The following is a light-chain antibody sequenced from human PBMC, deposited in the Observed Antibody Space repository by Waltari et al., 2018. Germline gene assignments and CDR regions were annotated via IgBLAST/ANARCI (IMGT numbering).Light chain of an antibody. J-gene: IGKJ1*01. Sequence: DVQMTQSPSSLSASVGDRVTITCRASQGISIFLAWYQQKPGKVPKLLIYDASTLQSGVPSRFSGSGSGTRFSLTISSLQPEDVATYYCQRYNSAPWTFGQGTRVEIK. CDR1: QGISIF. CDR3: QRYNSAPWT. V-gene: IGKV1-27*01. CDR2: DAS.